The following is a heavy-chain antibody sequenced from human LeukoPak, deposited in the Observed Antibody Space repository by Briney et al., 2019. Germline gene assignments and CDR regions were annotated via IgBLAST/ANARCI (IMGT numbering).Heavy chain of an antibody. CDR3: AKDKAGRYSYGYPARDY. CDR1: GFTFSSYA. J-gene: IGHJ4*02. V-gene: IGHV3-23*01. CDR2: IRGSCGST. D-gene: IGHD5-18*01. Sequence: GGSLRLSCAVSGFTFSSYAMSWVCQAPGKGLEWVSAIRGSCGSTYYADSVKDRFTISRDNSKNTLYLQMNSLRAEDTAVYYCAKDKAGRYSYGYPARDYWGQGTLVTVSS.